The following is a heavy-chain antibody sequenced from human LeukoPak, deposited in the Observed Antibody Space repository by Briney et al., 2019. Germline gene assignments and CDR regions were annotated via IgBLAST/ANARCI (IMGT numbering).Heavy chain of an antibody. CDR1: GFTFSSYA. Sequence: GGSLRLPCAASGFTFSSYAMHWVRQAPGKGLEWVAVVSYDGTNKYYADSVKGRFTISRDNSKNTLYLQMNSLRAEDTAVYYCAKTSPRAAEPPQSWFDPWGQGTLVTVSS. D-gene: IGHD6-13*01. J-gene: IGHJ5*02. CDR3: AKTSPRAAEPPQSWFDP. CDR2: VSYDGTNK. V-gene: IGHV3-30*14.